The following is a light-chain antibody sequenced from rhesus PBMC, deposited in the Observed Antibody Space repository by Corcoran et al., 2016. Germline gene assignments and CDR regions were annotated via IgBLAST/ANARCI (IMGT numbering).Light chain of an antibody. V-gene: IGKV1-22*01. J-gene: IGKJ3*01. Sequence: DIQMTQSPSSLSASVGDTVTITCRASQVISSWLAWYQQKPGKAPKLLIYKASSLHIGVPSRFSGSGSGTDFTLTITCLQPEDFATYSCLQYNSSPFTFGPGTKLDI. CDR1: QVISSW. CDR3: LQYNSSPFT. CDR2: KAS.